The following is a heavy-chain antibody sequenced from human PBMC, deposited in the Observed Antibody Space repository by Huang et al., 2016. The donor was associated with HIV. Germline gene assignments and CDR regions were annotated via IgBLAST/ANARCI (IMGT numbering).Heavy chain of an antibody. D-gene: IGHD3-10*01. Sequence: QVQLVQSGAEVKRPVASVKVSCKASGYSFTGHFIHWVRQAPGQGLGWMGRIDPTSGAINWTARFQGRVSMTRDKSIGTAYMELSVLRSDDTAVFFCAREAWASGVAHYFDYWGPGTLVTVSS. CDR3: AREAWASGVAHYFDY. J-gene: IGHJ4*02. CDR2: IDPTSGAI. CDR1: GYSFTGHF. V-gene: IGHV1-2*06.